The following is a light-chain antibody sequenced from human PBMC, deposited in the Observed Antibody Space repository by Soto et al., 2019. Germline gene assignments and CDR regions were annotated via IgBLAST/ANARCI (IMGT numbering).Light chain of an antibody. Sequence: QSVLTHPPSVSAAPGQKVTISCSGTSSNIGDNSVSWYQQLPGTAPTLIIYDNTERASGIPDRFSGSKSGTSATLGITGLQTGDEADYYCGTRDSSLRAVVFGGGTKLTVL. CDR3: GTRDSSLRAVV. V-gene: IGLV1-51*01. CDR2: DNT. CDR1: SSNIGDNS. J-gene: IGLJ3*02.